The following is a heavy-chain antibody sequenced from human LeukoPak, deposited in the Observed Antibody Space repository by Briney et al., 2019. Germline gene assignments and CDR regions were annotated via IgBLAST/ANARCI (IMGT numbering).Heavy chain of an antibody. Sequence: SVKVSCKASGGTFSSYAISWVRQAPGQGLEWMGGIIPIFGTANYAQKFQGRVTITADESTSTAYMELSSLRSEDTAVYYCARGRKGIVVVPAAPPPHWFDPWGQGTLVTVSS. D-gene: IGHD2-2*01. V-gene: IGHV1-69*13. CDR2: IIPIFGTA. CDR3: ARGRKGIVVVPAAPPPHWFDP. J-gene: IGHJ5*02. CDR1: GGTFSSYA.